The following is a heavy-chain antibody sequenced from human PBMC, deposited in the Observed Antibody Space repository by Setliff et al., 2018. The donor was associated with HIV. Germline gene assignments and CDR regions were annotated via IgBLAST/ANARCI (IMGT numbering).Heavy chain of an antibody. D-gene: IGHD3-10*01. J-gene: IGHJ3*02. Sequence: ASVKVSCKASGYTFTSYGISWVRQAPGQGLEWMGWISAYNGNTNYAQKLQGRVTMTTDTSPSTAYMELRSLRSDDTAVYYWARDQITMVRGTLGAFDIWGQGTMVTVSS. V-gene: IGHV1-18*01. CDR3: ARDQITMVRGTLGAFDI. CDR1: GYTFTSYG. CDR2: ISAYNGNT.